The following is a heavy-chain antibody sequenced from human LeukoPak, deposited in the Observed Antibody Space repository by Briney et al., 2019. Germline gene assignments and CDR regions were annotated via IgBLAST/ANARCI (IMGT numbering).Heavy chain of an antibody. CDR3: ARDQGREYNWFDP. CDR1: GYTFTDYY. CDR2: INPNSGGT. Sequence: ASVKVSCKASGYTFTDYYIHWVRQAPGQGLEWMGWINPNSGGTAYAQKFQDRVTMTRGTSISTAYMELSSLRSDDTAVYYCARDQGREYNWFDPWGQGTPVTVSS. J-gene: IGHJ5*02. V-gene: IGHV1-2*02.